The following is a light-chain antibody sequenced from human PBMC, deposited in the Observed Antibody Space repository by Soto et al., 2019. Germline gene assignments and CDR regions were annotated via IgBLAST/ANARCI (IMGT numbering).Light chain of an antibody. CDR1: QSISSN. J-gene: IGKJ1*01. Sequence: ILLTQSPATLSVSPGERATLSCRASQSISSNLAWYKQKAGQSPMLLIYGASTRATGIPSRLSGRGAGTEFTPTIRRLPDEYFAFYCYQQYDNWPTFGQGTKVDIK. CDR3: QQYDNWPT. V-gene: IGKV3-15*01. CDR2: GAS.